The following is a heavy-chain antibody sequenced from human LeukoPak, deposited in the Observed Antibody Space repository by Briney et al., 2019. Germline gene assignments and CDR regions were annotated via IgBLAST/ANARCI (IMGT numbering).Heavy chain of an antibody. D-gene: IGHD3-10*01. CDR2: VNHNEDT. CDR1: GVSFNGYN. CDR3: ARDGYGSGLDY. J-gene: IGHJ4*02. Sequence: SETLSLTCAVSGVSFNGYNWSWICQPPRKGLEWIGKVNHNEDTNYTPSLKRRVTISVNTSKSQCSLKLTSVTAADTTVYYCARDGYGSGLDYWGQGTLVPVS. V-gene: IGHV4-34*01.